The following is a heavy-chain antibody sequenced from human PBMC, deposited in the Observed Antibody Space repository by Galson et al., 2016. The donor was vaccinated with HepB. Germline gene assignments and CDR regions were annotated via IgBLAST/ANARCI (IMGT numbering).Heavy chain of an antibody. CDR3: AGVSRAAAAD. J-gene: IGHJ1*01. V-gene: IGHV4-61*03. Sequence: RWIRQPPGKGLEWIGYIYYTGGTNYNPSLKSRVTISVDTSKSHFSLKLSSVTAAATAVYYCAGVSRAAAADWGQGTLVTVSS. CDR2: IYYTGGT. D-gene: IGHD6-13*01.